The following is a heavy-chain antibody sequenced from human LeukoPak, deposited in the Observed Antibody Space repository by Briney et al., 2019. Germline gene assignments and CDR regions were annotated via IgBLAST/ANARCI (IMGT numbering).Heavy chain of an antibody. V-gene: IGHV1-2*02. CDR2: IIPNSGAT. Sequence: ASVKVSCKASGYTFTGYYMHWVRQAPGQGLEWMGWIIPNSGATNYAQKFQGRVTMTRDTSISTAYMELSRLRSDDTAVYYCARVGRLGYCSGGSCPGFDYWGQGTLVTVSS. J-gene: IGHJ4*02. D-gene: IGHD2-15*01. CDR1: GYTFTGYY. CDR3: ARVGRLGYCSGGSCPGFDY.